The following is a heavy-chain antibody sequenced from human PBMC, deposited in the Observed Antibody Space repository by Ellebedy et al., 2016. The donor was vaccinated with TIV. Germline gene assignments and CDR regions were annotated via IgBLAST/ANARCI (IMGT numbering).Heavy chain of an antibody. CDR1: GFTFSSYW. D-gene: IGHD3-9*01. V-gene: IGHV3-7*02. Sequence: GGSLRLXXAASGFTFSSYWMSWVRQAPGKGLEWVANIKQDGSEKYYVDSVKGRFTISRDNAKNSLYLQMNSLRAEDTAVYYCARVADWLLGGGYFDYWGQGTLVTVSS. J-gene: IGHJ4*02. CDR2: IKQDGSEK. CDR3: ARVADWLLGGGYFDY.